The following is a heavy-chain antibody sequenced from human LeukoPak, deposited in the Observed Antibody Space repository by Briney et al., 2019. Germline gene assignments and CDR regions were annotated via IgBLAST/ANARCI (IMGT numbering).Heavy chain of an antibody. D-gene: IGHD3-3*01. V-gene: IGHV4-59*01. J-gene: IGHJ5*02. Sequence: KPSETLSLTCTVSGGSISSYYWSWIRQPPGKGLEWIGYIYYSGSTSYNPSLKSRVTISVDTSKNQFSLKLSSVTAADTAVYYCARDIISRSIFGVVPSGGHWFDPWGQGTLVTVSS. CDR2: IYYSGST. CDR1: GGSISSYY. CDR3: ARDIISRSIFGVVPSGGHWFDP.